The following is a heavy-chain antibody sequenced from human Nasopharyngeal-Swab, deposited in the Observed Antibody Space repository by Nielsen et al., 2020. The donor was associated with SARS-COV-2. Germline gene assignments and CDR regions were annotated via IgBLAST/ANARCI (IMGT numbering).Heavy chain of an antibody. J-gene: IGHJ4*02. Sequence: GESLKISCAASGFTFSSYGMHWVRQAPGKGLEWVAVIRYDGSNKYYADSVKGRSTISRDNSKNTLYLQMNSLRAEDTAVYYCARGRTSGYSYGFYFDYWGQGTLVTVSS. CDR2: IRYDGSNK. CDR1: GFTFSSYG. D-gene: IGHD5-18*01. V-gene: IGHV3-33*01. CDR3: ARGRTSGYSYGFYFDY.